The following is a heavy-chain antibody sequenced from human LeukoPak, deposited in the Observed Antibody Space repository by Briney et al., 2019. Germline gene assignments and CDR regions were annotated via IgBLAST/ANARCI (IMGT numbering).Heavy chain of an antibody. CDR1: GGSISSYY. J-gene: IGHJ6*02. CDR3: ARAGYCSSTSCPRYYGMDV. V-gene: IGHV4-59*01. CDR2: IYYSGNT. D-gene: IGHD2-2*01. Sequence: SETLSLTCTVSGGSISSYYWSWIRQPPGKGLEWIGYIYYSGNTNYNPSLKSRVTISVDTSKNQFSLKVSSVTAADTAVYYCARAGYCSSTSCPRYYGMDVWGQGTTVTVSS.